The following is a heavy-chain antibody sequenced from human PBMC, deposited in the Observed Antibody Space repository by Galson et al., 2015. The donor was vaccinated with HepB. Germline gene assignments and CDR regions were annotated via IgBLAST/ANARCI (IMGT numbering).Heavy chain of an antibody. Sequence: SVKVSCKASGYNVTTYYMHWVRQAPGQGLEWMAIINPSSTSTTYAENFQGRIIVTRDTSTNTVSLELTSLRFEDTAVYYCARERSRTSGAWWFDPWGQGTVVTVSS. CDR2: INPSSTST. CDR3: ARERSRTSGAWWFDP. J-gene: IGHJ5*02. V-gene: IGHV1-46*01. D-gene: IGHD5-12*01. CDR1: GYNVTTYY.